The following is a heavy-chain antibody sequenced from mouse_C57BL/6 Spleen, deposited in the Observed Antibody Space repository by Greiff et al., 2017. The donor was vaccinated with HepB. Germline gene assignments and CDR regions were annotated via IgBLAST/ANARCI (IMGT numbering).Heavy chain of an antibody. CDR3: ARPSDVSSYDYFDY. D-gene: IGHD1-1*01. CDR2: ISSGSSTI. V-gene: IGHV5-17*01. CDR1: GFTFSDYG. Sequence: EVKVVESGGGLVKPGGSLKLSCAASGFTFSDYGMHWVRQAPEKGLEWVAYISSGSSTIYYADTVKGRFTISRDNAKNTLFLQMTSLRSEDTAMYYCARPSDVSSYDYFDYWGQGTTLTVSS. J-gene: IGHJ2*01.